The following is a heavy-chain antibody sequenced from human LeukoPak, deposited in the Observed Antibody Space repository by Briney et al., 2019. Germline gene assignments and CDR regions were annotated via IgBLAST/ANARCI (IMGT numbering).Heavy chain of an antibody. CDR3: ARLAVAGPFDY. D-gene: IGHD6-19*01. Sequence: GGSLRLSCAASGFTFSSYSMNWVRQAPGKGLEWVSSISSSSSYIYYADSVKGRFTISRDNAKNSLYLRMNSLRAEDTAVYYCARLAVAGPFDYWGQGTLVTVSS. V-gene: IGHV3-21*01. CDR1: GFTFSSYS. CDR2: ISSSSSYI. J-gene: IGHJ4*02.